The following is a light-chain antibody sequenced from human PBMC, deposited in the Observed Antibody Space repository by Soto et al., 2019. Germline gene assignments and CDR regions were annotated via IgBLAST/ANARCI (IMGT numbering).Light chain of an antibody. J-gene: IGKJ2*01. V-gene: IGKV3-15*01. CDR2: DAS. CDR1: QSVSSK. Sequence: EVVMTQSPATLSVSPGERATLSCRASQSVSSKLAWYQHKPGQAPRLLIYDASTRATGIPATFSGSGSGTDFSLTISSLQSEDFAVYYCQQYSNWYTFGQGTKLEIK. CDR3: QQYSNWYT.